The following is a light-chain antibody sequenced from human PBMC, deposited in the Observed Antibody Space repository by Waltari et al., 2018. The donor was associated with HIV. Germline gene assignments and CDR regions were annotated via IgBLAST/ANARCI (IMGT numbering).Light chain of an antibody. CDR3: QQSFALPLT. V-gene: IGKV1-39*01. CDR2: GAA. CDR1: QDINTY. J-gene: IGKJ3*01. Sequence: DIQMTQSPSSLSASVGDSVTLPCRASQDINTYLNWFQKRPGEAPKCLISGAADLQSGVSSRFSVSGSGTDFTLTINSLQPEDFATYFCQQSFALPLTFGPGTTV.